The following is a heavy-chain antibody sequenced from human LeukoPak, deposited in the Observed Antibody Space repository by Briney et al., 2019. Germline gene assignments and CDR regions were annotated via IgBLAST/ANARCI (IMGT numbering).Heavy chain of an antibody. J-gene: IGHJ4*02. V-gene: IGHV1-46*01. CDR2: INPSGGST. CDR3: ARDRRYYDSIGGLGGNDY. D-gene: IGHD3-22*01. CDR1: GYTFTSYY. Sequence: GASVKVSCKASGYTFTSYYMHWVRQAPGQGLEWMGIINPSGGSTSYAQKFQGRVTMTGDMSTSTVYMELSSLRSEDTAVYYCARDRRYYDSIGGLGGNDYWGQGTLVTVSS.